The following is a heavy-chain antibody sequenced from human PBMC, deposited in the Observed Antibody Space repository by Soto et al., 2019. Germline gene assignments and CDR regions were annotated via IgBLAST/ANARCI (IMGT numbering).Heavy chain of an antibody. D-gene: IGHD2-8*01. Sequence: PGGSLRLSCAASGFTFSSYEMNWVRQAPGKGLEWVSYISSSGSTIYYADSVKGRFTISRDNAKNSLYLQMNSLRAEDTAVYYCARVGCTNGVCYYFTPYYYYYGMDVWGQGTTVTVSS. V-gene: IGHV3-48*03. CDR3: ARVGCTNGVCYYFTPYYYYYGMDV. J-gene: IGHJ6*02. CDR1: GFTFSSYE. CDR2: ISSSGSTI.